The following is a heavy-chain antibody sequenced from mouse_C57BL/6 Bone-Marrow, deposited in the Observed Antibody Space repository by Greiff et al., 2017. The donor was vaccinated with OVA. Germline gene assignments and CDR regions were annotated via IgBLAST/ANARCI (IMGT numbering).Heavy chain of an antibody. Sequence: QVQLQQSGAELARPGASVKLSCKASGYTFTSYGISWVKQRTGQGLEWIGEIYPRSGNTYYNEKFKGKATLTADKSSSTAYMELRSLTSEDSAVYFCARRRWLLRWFAYWGQGTLVTVSA. CDR1: GYTFTSYG. CDR2: IYPRSGNT. D-gene: IGHD2-3*01. V-gene: IGHV1-81*01. CDR3: ARRRWLLRWFAY. J-gene: IGHJ3*01.